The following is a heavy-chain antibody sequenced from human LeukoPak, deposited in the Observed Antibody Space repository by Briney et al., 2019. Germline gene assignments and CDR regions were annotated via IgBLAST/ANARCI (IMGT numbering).Heavy chain of an antibody. V-gene: IGHV4-61*02. CDR1: GGSISSGSYY. CDR2: IYTSGST. D-gene: IGHD1-26*01. Sequence: SQTLSLTCTVSGGSISSGSYYWSWIRQPAGKGLEWIGRIYTSGSTNYNPSLKSRVTISVDTSKNQFSLKLSSVTAADTAVYYCARSEGATDFDYWGQGTLVTVSS. J-gene: IGHJ4*02. CDR3: ARSEGATDFDY.